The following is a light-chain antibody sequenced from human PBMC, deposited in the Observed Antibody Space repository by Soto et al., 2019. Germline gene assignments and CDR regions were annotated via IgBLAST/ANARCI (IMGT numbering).Light chain of an antibody. CDR2: WAS. V-gene: IGKV4-1*01. J-gene: IGKJ1*01. CDR3: QQYYSTPRT. CDR1: QSVLYSSNNKNY. Sequence: DIVMTQSPDSLAVSLGERATINCQSSQSVLYSSNNKNYLAWYQQKPGQPPKLLIYWASTRESGVHDRFSGSGSGTDFTLTISSLQAEDVAVYYCQQYYSTPRTFGQGTKVEIK.